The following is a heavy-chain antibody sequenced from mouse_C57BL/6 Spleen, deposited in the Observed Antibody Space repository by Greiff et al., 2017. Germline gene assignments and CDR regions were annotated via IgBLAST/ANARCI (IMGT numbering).Heavy chain of an antibody. CDR1: GFSFNTYA. CDR3: VREAITAVVAENYFDY. D-gene: IGHD1-1*01. Sequence: EVMLVESGGGLVQPKGSLKLSCAASGFSFNTYAMNWVRQAPGKGLEWVARIRSKSTNYATSYADSVKDRFTISRDDSESMLYLQMNNLKTEDTAMYFWVREAITAVVAENYFDYWGQGTTLTVSS. V-gene: IGHV10-1*01. CDR2: IRSKSTNYAT. J-gene: IGHJ2*01.